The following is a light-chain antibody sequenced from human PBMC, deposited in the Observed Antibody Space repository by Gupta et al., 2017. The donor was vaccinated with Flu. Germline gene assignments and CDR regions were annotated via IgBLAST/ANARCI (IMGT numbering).Light chain of an antibody. CDR2: EVN. Sequence: QSALTQPASVSGSPGQSITISCTGTSSDIGDYNYVSWYQQHPGKAPKLMIYEVNNRPSGVANRFSASKSGNTASLTISGLKAEDEAEYYCSSYTSTNTLVFGGGTKLTVL. CDR1: SSDIGDYNY. J-gene: IGLJ2*01. V-gene: IGLV2-14*01. CDR3: SSYTSTNTLV.